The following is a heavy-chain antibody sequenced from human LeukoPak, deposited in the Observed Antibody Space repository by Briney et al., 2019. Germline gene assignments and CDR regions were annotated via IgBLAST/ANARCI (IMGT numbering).Heavy chain of an antibody. CDR3: AKIDSPRVGWRAPFDY. CDR2: SSGAGTGT. CDR1: GFTFGGSA. D-gene: IGHD6-19*01. V-gene: IGHV3-23*01. Sequence: GGSLRLSCEASGFTFGGSAMSWVRQAPGKGLEWISDSSGAGTGTYYADSVKGRFTISRDNSKNTLYLQLTGLGAEDKAVYFCAKIDSPRVGWRAPFDYWGQGTLVTVSS. J-gene: IGHJ4*02.